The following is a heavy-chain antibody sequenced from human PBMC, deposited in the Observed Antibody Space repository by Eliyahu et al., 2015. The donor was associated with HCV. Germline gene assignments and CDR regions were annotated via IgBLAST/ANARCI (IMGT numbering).Heavy chain of an antibody. CDR2: ILPVFGSS. D-gene: IGHD5/OR15-5a*01. Sequence: QVQLEQSGAEVKKPGSSVKVSCKASGGTFRTLSINWVRQAPGQGLEWMGRILPVFGSSNYAQKFQGRVSITADESTATAYLELNSLTSDDTAIFYCATVRASVTHRAEYFQYWGQGTLVTVS. V-gene: IGHV1-69*01. J-gene: IGHJ1*01. CDR3: ATVRASVTHRAEYFQY. CDR1: GGTFRTLS.